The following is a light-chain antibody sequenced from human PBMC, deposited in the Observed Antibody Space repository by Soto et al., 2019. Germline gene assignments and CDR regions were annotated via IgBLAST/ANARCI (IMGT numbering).Light chain of an antibody. CDR1: QSVSSS. V-gene: IGKV3D-15*01. J-gene: IGKJ1*01. CDR2: GAS. CDR3: HQYNNWPPWT. Sequence: EIVLTQSPGTLSLSPGERSTLSCRASQSVSSSWLAWYQQKPGQAPRLLIYGASNRATGIPDRFSGSGSGTEFTLTISSLQSEDYAVYYCHQYNNWPPWTFGQGTTGDIK.